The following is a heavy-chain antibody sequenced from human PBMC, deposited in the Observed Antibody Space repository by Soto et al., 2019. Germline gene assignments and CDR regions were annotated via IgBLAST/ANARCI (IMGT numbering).Heavy chain of an antibody. CDR1: GFSFSTYS. V-gene: IGHV3-48*02. J-gene: IGHJ6*02. CDR3: ARGGSSSDNGMDV. CDR2: ISSRSYTI. Sequence: EVQLVESGGGLVQPGGSLRLSCAASGFSFSTYSMNWVRQAPGKGLEWVSYISSRSYTIYYIDSVKGRFTISSDNAKSSLYLQMNSLRDEDTAVYYCARGGSSSDNGMDVWGQGTTVTVSS. D-gene: IGHD6-6*01.